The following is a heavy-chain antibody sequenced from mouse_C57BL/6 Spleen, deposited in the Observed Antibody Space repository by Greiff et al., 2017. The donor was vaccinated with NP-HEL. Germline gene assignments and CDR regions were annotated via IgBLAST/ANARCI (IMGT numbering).Heavy chain of an antibody. J-gene: IGHJ4*01. CDR3: ARSVNYGYDRHAMDY. V-gene: IGHV1-55*01. Sequence: QVQLQQPGAELVKPGASVKMSCKASGYTFTSYWITWVKQRPGQGLEWIGDIYPGSGSTNYNEKFKSKATLTVDTSSSTAYMQLSSLTSEDSAVYYCARSVNYGYDRHAMDYWGQGTSVTVSS. CDR2: IYPGSGST. CDR1: GYTFTSYW. D-gene: IGHD2-2*01.